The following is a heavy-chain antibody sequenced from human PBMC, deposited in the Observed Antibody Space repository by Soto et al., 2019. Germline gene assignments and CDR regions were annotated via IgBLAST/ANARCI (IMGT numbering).Heavy chain of an antibody. Sequence: DVQLVESGGVVVPPGGSLRLSCAASGFTFDDYTMHWVRQAPGKGLEWVSLISWDGGSTYYADSVKGRFTISRDNSKNSLYLQMNSLRTEDTALYYCAKDISSSWGFFDYWGQGTLVTVSS. V-gene: IGHV3-43*01. J-gene: IGHJ4*02. CDR3: AKDISSSWGFFDY. CDR1: GFTFDDYT. CDR2: ISWDGGST. D-gene: IGHD6-13*01.